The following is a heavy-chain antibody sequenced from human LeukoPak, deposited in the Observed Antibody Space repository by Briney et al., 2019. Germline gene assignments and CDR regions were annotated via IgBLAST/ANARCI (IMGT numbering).Heavy chain of an antibody. D-gene: IGHD6-13*01. J-gene: IGHJ4*02. CDR3: AKKAHSSTWSNSDY. CDR2: ISGNGDST. Sequence: GGSLRLSCAASGLTFSSYAMAWVRQAPGKGLEWVSAISGNGDSTYYAGSVKGRFTISRDNSKNTLYLQMNSLRAEDTAVYYCAKKAHSSTWSNSDYWGQGTLVTVSS. CDR1: GLTFSSYA. V-gene: IGHV3-23*01.